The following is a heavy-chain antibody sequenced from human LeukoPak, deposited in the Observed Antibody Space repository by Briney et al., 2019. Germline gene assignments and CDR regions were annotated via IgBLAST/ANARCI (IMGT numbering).Heavy chain of an antibody. CDR2: IYYSGST. CDR1: GGSISSYY. V-gene: IGHV4-59*12. J-gene: IGHJ4*02. Sequence: PSETLSLTCTVSGGSISSYYWSWIRQPPGKGLEWIGYIYYSGSTNYNPYLKSRVTISVDTSKNQFSLKLSSVTAADTAVYYCARGSGVSCSGGSCNQLAYWGQGTLVTVSS. D-gene: IGHD2-15*01. CDR3: ARGSGVSCSGGSCNQLAY.